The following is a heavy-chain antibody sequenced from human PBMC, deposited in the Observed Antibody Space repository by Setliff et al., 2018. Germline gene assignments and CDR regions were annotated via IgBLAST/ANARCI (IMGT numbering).Heavy chain of an antibody. Sequence: ASVKVSCKASGYTFTSNLINWVRQAPGQGLEWMGWINTNTGNPTYSQGFTGRIVFSLEASANTLYLQMNSLRAEDTAVYYCARGSELWGSGLLAYFDYWGQGTLVTVSS. CDR1: GYTFTSNL. J-gene: IGHJ4*02. D-gene: IGHD7-27*01. CDR3: ARGSELWGSGLLAYFDY. V-gene: IGHV7-4-1*02. CDR2: INTNTGNP.